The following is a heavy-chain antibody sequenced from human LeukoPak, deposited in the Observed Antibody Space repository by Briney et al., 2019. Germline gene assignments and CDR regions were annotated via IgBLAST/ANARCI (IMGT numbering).Heavy chain of an antibody. D-gene: IGHD4-17*01. CDR2: IYYSGST. Sequence: SETLSLTCTVSGGSISSYYWSWIRQPPGKGLEWIGYIYYSGSTNYNPSLKSRVTISVDTSKNQFSLKLSSVTAADTAVYYCARDDYGWYFDLWGRGTLVTVSS. CDR1: GGSISSYY. J-gene: IGHJ2*01. CDR3: ARDDYGWYFDL. V-gene: IGHV4-59*12.